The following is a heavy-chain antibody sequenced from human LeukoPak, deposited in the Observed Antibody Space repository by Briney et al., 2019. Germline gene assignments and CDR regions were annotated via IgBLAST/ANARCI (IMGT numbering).Heavy chain of an antibody. V-gene: IGHV3-9*01. CDR2: ISWNSGSI. Sequence: GGSLRLSCAASGFTFDDYAMHWVRQAPGKGLEWVSGISWNSGSIGYADSVKGRFTISRDNAKNSLYLQMNSLRAEDTASYYCAKDMLPYSSGWCDYWGQGTLVTVSS. CDR1: GFTFDDYA. CDR3: AKDMLPYSSGWCDY. D-gene: IGHD6-19*01. J-gene: IGHJ4*02.